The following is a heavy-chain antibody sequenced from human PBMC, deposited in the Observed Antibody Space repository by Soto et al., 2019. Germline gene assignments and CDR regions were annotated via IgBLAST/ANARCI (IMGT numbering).Heavy chain of an antibody. CDR1: GYTFTSYG. J-gene: IGHJ6*02. CDR2: ISAYNGNT. D-gene: IGHD5-12*01. V-gene: IGHV1-18*04. Sequence: ASVKISCKASGYTFTSYGISWVRQAPGQGLEWMGWISAYNGNTNYAQKLQGRVTMTTDTSTSTAYMELRSLRSDDTAVYYCARDHGGYDAHDYYYNAMDVWGQGTTVTVSS. CDR3: ARDHGGYDAHDYYYNAMDV.